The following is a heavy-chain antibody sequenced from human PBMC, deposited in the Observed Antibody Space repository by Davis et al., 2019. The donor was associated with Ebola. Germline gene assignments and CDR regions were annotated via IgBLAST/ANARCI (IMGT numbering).Heavy chain of an antibody. CDR2: IYSGGST. CDR1: GFTFSSYA. CDR3: ARDEVYTNYGSRFDF. V-gene: IGHV3-23*03. D-gene: IGHD4-11*01. Sequence: ESLTLSCAASGFTFSSYAMSWVRQAPGKGLEWVSVIYSGGSTYYADSVKGRFTISRDNSKNTMYLQMNSLRAEDTAVYSCARDEVYTNYGSRFDFWGQGTLVAVSS. J-gene: IGHJ4*02.